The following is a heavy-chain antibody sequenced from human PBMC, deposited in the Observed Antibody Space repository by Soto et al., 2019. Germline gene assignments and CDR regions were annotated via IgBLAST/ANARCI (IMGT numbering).Heavy chain of an antibody. CDR2: INPNSGGT. V-gene: IGHV1-2*04. CDR3: ARTPAYYYDSQNYYYSGMDV. CDR1: GYTFTGYY. Sequence: ASVKVSCKASGYTFTGYYMHWVRQAPGQGLEWMGWINPNSGGTNYAQKFQGWVTMTRDTSISTAYMELSRLRSDDTAVYYCARTPAYYYDSQNYYYSGMDVWGQGTTVTVSS. J-gene: IGHJ6*02. D-gene: IGHD3-22*01.